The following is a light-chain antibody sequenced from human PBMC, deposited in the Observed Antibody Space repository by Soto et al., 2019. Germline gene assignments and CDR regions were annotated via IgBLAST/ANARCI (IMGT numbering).Light chain of an antibody. J-gene: IGLJ1*01. CDR1: NIESKS. CDR3: QVWDTIIDHYV. CDR2: VDS. Sequence: SYELTQPPSVSVAPGQTARITCGGNNIESKSVHWYQQRPGQAPVLVIYVDSDRPSGIPDRFSASTSGNTAALTISRVEAGDEADYYCQVWDTIIDHYVFGYGTKLTVL. V-gene: IGLV3-21*02.